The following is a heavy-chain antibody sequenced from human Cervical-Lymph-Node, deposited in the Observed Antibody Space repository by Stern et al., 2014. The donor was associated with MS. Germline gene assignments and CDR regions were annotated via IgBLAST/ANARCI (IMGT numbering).Heavy chain of an antibody. J-gene: IGHJ4*02. CDR2: ISGSGASK. V-gene: IGHV3-23*04. D-gene: IGHD6-19*01. CDR1: GFTFTYYA. CDR3: AKGGIAVAPLDY. Sequence: EVQLVESGGGLVQPGGSLRLSCAPSGFTFTYYAMTWVRQAPGKGLEWVSAISGSGASKYYADSVKGRFTISRDNSKNTLYLQMNSLRAEDTAVYHCAKGGIAVAPLDYWGQGTLVTVSS.